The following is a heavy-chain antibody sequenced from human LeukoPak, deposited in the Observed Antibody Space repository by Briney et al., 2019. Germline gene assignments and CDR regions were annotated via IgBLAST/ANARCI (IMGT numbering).Heavy chain of an antibody. CDR2: ISAYNGNT. D-gene: IGHD2-2*01. V-gene: IGHV1-18*01. J-gene: IGHJ6*03. Sequence: ASVTVSCKASGYTFTSYGISWVRQAPGQGLEWMGWISAYNGNTNYAQKLQGRVTMTTDTSTSTAYMELRSLRSDDTAVYYCARDGDCSSTSCYPYYYYYYMDVWGKGTTVTVSS. CDR3: ARDGDCSSTSCYPYYYYYYMDV. CDR1: GYTFTSYG.